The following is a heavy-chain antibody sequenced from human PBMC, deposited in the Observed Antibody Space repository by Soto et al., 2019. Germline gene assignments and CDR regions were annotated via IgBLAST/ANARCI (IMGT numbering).Heavy chain of an antibody. V-gene: IGHV4-4*02. Sequence: SETLSLTCGVSGGTVASSHWWSWVRQSPGRGLEWIGNVYHTGDTNFDPSLQSRVTFSVDKSNNQFSLRLTSVTAADTAVYFCAREIVTAGGNNYFDPWGPGTLVTVSS. CDR2: VYHTGDT. CDR1: GGTVASSHW. J-gene: IGHJ5*02. D-gene: IGHD2-21*02. CDR3: AREIVTAGGNNYFDP.